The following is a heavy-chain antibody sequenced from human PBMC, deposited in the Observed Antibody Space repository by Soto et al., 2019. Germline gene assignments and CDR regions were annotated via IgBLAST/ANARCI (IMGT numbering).Heavy chain of an antibody. J-gene: IGHJ4*02. CDR3: ARVIAVAHFDY. Sequence: SETLSLTCGVYGGSFCGYYCGCIRQPPGKGLEWIGEINHSGSTNYNPSLKGRVTISVDTSKNQFSLKLSSVTAAATAVYYCARVIAVAHFDYWGQGTLVTVS. D-gene: IGHD6-19*01. CDR2: INHSGST. CDR1: GGSFCGYY. V-gene: IGHV4-34*01.